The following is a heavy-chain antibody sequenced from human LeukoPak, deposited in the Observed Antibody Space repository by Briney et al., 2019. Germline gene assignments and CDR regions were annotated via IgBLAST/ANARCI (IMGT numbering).Heavy chain of an antibody. D-gene: IGHD3-3*01. V-gene: IGHV4-61*01. Sequence: PSETLSLTCTVSGGSVSSGSYYWSWIRQPPGKGLEWIGYIYYSGSTNYNPSLKSRVTISVDTSKNQFSLKLSSVTAADTAVYYCARSTIFGVVRARPFDYWGQGTLVTVSS. J-gene: IGHJ4*02. CDR1: GGSVSSGSYY. CDR3: ARSTIFGVVRARPFDY. CDR2: IYYSGST.